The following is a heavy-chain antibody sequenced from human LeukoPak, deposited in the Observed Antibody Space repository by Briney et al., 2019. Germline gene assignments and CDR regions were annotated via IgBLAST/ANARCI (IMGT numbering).Heavy chain of an antibody. Sequence: SETLSLTCTVSGGSISSYYWSWIRQPAGKGLEWIGRIYTSGSTNYNPSLNSRVTMSVDTSKNQFSLKLSSVTAADTAVYYCASSSSSWYPYYFDYWGQGTLVTVSS. CDR3: ASSSSSWYPYYFDY. D-gene: IGHD6-13*01. J-gene: IGHJ4*02. CDR1: GGSISSYY. CDR2: IYTSGST. V-gene: IGHV4-4*07.